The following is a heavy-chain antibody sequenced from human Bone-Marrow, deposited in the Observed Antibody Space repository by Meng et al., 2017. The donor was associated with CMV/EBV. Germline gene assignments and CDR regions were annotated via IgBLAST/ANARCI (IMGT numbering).Heavy chain of an antibody. V-gene: IGHV3-20*04. CDR2: INWNGGST. CDR1: GFTFDDYG. Sequence: GESLKISCAASGFTFDDYGMSWVRQAPGKGLEWVSGINWNGGSTGYADSVKGRFTISRDNAKNSLYLQMNSLRAEDTALYYCARRVAGGAIDYWRQGTLVTVSS. CDR3: ARRVAGGAIDY. D-gene: IGHD6-19*01. J-gene: IGHJ4*02.